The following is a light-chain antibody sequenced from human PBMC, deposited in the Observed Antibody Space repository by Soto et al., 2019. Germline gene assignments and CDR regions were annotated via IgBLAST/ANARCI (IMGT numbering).Light chain of an antibody. CDR2: GAS. Sequence: EIVLTQSPGTLSLSPGERATLSCRASQSVSSTYLARYQQRPGQAPRLLIYGASSRATGIPDRFSGSGSGTDFTLTISRLEPEDFAVYYCQQYAGSPLAFGGGTKVEIK. J-gene: IGKJ4*01. CDR3: QQYAGSPLA. V-gene: IGKV3-20*01. CDR1: QSVSSTY.